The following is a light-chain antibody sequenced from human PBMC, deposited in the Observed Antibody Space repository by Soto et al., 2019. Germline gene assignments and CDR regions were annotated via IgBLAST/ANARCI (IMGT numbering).Light chain of an antibody. CDR1: QSIGIL. CDR2: DAS. J-gene: IGKJ1*01. V-gene: IGKV1-5*01. Sequence: DILMSQSPSTLSAFVGDRVTITCRASQSIGILLAWYQQKPGEAPQLLMYDASRLERGVPSRFSGRESETTFTLTINDLQPDDIATYYCHQYHDYSSWTFGQGTKVEMK. CDR3: HQYHDYSSWT.